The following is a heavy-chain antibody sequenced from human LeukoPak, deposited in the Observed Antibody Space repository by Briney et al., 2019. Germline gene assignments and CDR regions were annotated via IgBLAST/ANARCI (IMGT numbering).Heavy chain of an antibody. CDR3: ARRAEWSTDY. J-gene: IGHJ4*02. CDR1: GYTFTSYD. D-gene: IGHD3-3*01. CDR2: INPNSGGT. V-gene: IGHV1-2*02. Sequence: GASVKVSCKASGYTFTSYDINWVRQATGQGLEWMGWINPNSGGTNYAQKFQGRVTMTRDTSISTAYMELSRLRSDDTAVYYCARRAEWSTDYWGQGTLVTVSS.